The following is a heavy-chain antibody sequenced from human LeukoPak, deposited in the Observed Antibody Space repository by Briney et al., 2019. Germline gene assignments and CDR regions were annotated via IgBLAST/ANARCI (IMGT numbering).Heavy chain of an antibody. Sequence: SGGSLRLSCSASGFTFSSYAMHWVRQAPGKGLEYVSAISSNGGSTYYADSVKGRFTISRDNAKNSLYLQMNSLRAEDTAVYYCAREKAGAFDYWGQGTLVTVSS. D-gene: IGHD6-19*01. V-gene: IGHV3-64*04. CDR3: AREKAGAFDY. CDR2: ISSNGGST. CDR1: GFTFSSYA. J-gene: IGHJ4*02.